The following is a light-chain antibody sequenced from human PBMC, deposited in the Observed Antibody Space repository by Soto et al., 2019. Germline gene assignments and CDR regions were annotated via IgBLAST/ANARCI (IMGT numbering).Light chain of an antibody. CDR1: QSISSSY. V-gene: IGKV3D-7*01. Sequence: EVVLTQSPATLSLFPGEGATLSCRVSQSISSSYLSWYQQRPGQAPGLLIYGASTRATGIPARFSGSGRGSGTDFTLTISSLQPEDFAVYYCQQDYNLPITFGQGTRLEIK. J-gene: IGKJ5*01. CDR2: GAS. CDR3: QQDYNLPIT.